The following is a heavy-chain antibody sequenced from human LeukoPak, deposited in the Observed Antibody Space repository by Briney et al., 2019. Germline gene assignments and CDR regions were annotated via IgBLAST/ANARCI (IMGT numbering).Heavy chain of an antibody. CDR1: GGSISSCTYS. Sequence: PSETLSLTCSVSGGSISSCTYSWGWIRQPPGKGLEWIGSFSCSGSTYYNPSLKSRVTISVDTSKSQFSLYMDSVTAADAAVYYCARGDTVAARPGRFDYWGQGTLVTVSS. D-gene: IGHD6-6*01. CDR3: ARGDTVAARPGRFDY. V-gene: IGHV4-39*07. CDR2: FSCSGST. J-gene: IGHJ4*02.